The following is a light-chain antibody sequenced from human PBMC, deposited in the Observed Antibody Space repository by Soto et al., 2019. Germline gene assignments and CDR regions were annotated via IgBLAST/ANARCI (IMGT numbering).Light chain of an antibody. CDR2: VAS. J-gene: IGKJ3*01. CDR1: RDVYINA. CDR3: QQYGASPFT. Sequence: VGLTQSPATLSLSPGEPATLSCSASRDVYINALAWYQQKPGRTPTLLIYVASTRATGIPDRFSATGSGTEFSLTISSVEPEDFAVYYWQQYGASPFTFGHGTRVEI. V-gene: IGKV3-20*01.